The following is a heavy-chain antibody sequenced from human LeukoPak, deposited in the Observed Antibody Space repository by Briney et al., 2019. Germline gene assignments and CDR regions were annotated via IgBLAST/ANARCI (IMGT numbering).Heavy chain of an antibody. J-gene: IGHJ4*02. V-gene: IGHV4-59*01. D-gene: IGHD3-22*01. CDR1: GGSISSDY. CDR3: ARLSGYSSGHYYSDY. Sequence: SETLSLTCTVSGGSISSDYWSWIRQPPGKGLEWIGYIYYKGSTNYNPSLKSRVTISVDTSKNQFSLKLSSVTAADTAVYYCARLSGYSSGHYYSDYWGQGTLVTVSS. CDR2: IYYKGST.